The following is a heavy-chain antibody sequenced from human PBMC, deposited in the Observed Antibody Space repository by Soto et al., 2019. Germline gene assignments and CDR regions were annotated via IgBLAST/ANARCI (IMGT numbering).Heavy chain of an antibody. D-gene: IGHD1-26*01. CDR2: ISGSGGST. J-gene: IGHJ2*01. CDR3: AKDPTTYYIQDWYFDL. Sequence: EVQLLESGGGLVQPGGSLRLSCAASGFTFSSYAMSWVRQAPGKGLEWVSAISGSGGSTYYADSVKGRFTISRDNSKNTLYLQMNSLRAEDTAVYYCAKDPTTYYIQDWYFDLWGRGTLVTVSS. V-gene: IGHV3-23*01. CDR1: GFTFSSYA.